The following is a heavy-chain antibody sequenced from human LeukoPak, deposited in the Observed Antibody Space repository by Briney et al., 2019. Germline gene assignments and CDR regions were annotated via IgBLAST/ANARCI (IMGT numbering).Heavy chain of an antibody. Sequence: GGSLRLSCAASGLTFSNYGMHWVRQAPGKGLEWVAFIRYDAINKYYADSVKGRFTISRDNSKNTLYLQMNSLRAEDTAVNYCAKCIAAAGNPFRYYYYYMDVWGKGTTVTVS. CDR2: IRYDAINK. V-gene: IGHV3-30*02. CDR1: GLTFSNYG. J-gene: IGHJ6*03. CDR3: AKCIAAAGNPFRYYYYYMDV. D-gene: IGHD6-13*01.